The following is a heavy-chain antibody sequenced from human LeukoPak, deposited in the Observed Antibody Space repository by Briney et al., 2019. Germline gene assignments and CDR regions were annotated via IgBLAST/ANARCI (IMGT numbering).Heavy chain of an antibody. CDR3: TRGEVRLDY. J-gene: IGHJ4*02. Sequence: PGRSLTLSCTASGFTFGDYALTWVRQAPGKGLEWVGFIRSRAYGGATEYAASVRGRFTISRDDSKSIAYLQMNSLKTEDTAVYYCTRGEVRLDYWGQGTLVIVSS. CDR2: IRSRAYGGAT. V-gene: IGHV3-49*04. CDR1: GFTFGDYA.